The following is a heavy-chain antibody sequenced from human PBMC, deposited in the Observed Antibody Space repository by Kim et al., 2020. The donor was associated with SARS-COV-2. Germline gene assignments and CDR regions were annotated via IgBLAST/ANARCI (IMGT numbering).Heavy chain of an antibody. V-gene: IGHV3-15*01. CDR1: GFTFSNAW. D-gene: IGHD3-3*01. Sequence: GGSLRLSCAASGFTFSNAWMSWVRQAPGKGLEWVGRIKSKTDGGTTDYAAPVKGRFTISRDDSKNTLYLQMNSLKTEDTAVYYCTTMYDFWSGYFLYYFDYWGQGTLVTVSS. J-gene: IGHJ4*02. CDR3: TTMYDFWSGYFLYYFDY. CDR2: IKSKTDGGTT.